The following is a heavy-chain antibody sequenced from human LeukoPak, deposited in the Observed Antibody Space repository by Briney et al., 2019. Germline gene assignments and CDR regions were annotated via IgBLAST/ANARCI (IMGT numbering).Heavy chain of an antibody. CDR3: ARGVVPAAIGRFDP. V-gene: IGHV1-69*13. Sequence: ASVKVSCKASGGTFSSYAISWVRQAPGQGLEWMGGIIPIFGTADYAQKFQGRVTITADESTSTAYMELSSLRSEDTAVYYCARGVVPAAIGRFDPWGQGTLVTVSS. CDR2: IIPIFGTA. D-gene: IGHD2-2*01. CDR1: GGTFSSYA. J-gene: IGHJ5*02.